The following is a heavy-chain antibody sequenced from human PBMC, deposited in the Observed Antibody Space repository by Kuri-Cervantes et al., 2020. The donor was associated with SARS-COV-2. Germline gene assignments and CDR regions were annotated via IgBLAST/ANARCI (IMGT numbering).Heavy chain of an antibody. CDR2: IRVSVIIT. D-gene: IGHD1-26*01. J-gene: IGHJ5*02. CDR1: GLAFSNYV. CDR3: ARDVRYSGSYQCTS. V-gene: IGHV3-23*01. Sequence: GGSLRLSCTASGLAFSNYVMRWVRKSPGKGLECVSSIRVSVIITYYADSVRGRFSISRDNSKNTMYLQMNSLRAEDTAVYYCARDVRYSGSYQCTSWGQGTVVTVSS.